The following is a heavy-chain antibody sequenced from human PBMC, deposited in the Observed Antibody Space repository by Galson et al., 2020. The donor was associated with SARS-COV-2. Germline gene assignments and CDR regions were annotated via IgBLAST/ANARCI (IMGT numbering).Heavy chain of an antibody. J-gene: IGHJ6*03. V-gene: IGHV4-38-2*02. CDR2: IYHSGST. CDR3: ARGGDYYYYYMDV. CDR1: GYSISSGYY. Sequence: SETLSLTCTVSGYSISSGYYWGWIRQPPGKGLEWIGSIYHSGSTYYNPSLKSRVTISVDTSKNQFSLKLSSVTAADTAVYYCARGGDYYYYYMDVWGKGTTVTVS.